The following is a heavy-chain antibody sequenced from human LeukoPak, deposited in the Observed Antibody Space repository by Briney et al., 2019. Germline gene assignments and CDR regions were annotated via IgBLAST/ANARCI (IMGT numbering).Heavy chain of an antibody. CDR3: ARMGATTGLAWFDP. J-gene: IGHJ5*02. V-gene: IGHV4-59*01. Sequence: PSETLSLTCTVSGGSISSYYWSWLRQPPGKGLEWLAYIYYSGSTNYNPSLKSRVTISVDTSKNQFSLKLSSVTAADTAVYYCARMGATTGLAWFDPGGQGTLVTVSS. CDR2: IYYSGST. CDR1: GGSISSYY. D-gene: IGHD1-26*01.